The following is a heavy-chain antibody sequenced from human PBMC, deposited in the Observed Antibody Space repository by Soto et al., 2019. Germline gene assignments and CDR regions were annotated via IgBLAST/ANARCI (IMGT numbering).Heavy chain of an antibody. Sequence: GGSLRLSCAASGFTFSSYSMNWVRQAPGKGLEWVSYISSSSSTIYYADSVKGRFTISRDNAKNSLYLQMNSLRDEDTAVYYCARDLFIRYFDWFDVMDVWGQGTTVTVSS. D-gene: IGHD3-9*01. CDR1: GFTFSSYS. CDR3: ARDLFIRYFDWFDVMDV. J-gene: IGHJ6*02. CDR2: ISSSSSTI. V-gene: IGHV3-48*02.